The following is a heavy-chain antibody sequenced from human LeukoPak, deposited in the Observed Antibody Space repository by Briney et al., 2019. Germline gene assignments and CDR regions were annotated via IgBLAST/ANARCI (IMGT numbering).Heavy chain of an antibody. D-gene: IGHD3-10*01. J-gene: IGHJ4*02. CDR3: AKDPTRWFGEVGDFDY. V-gene: IGHV3-23*01. Sequence: GGSLRLSCAASGFTFSSYAMSWVRQAPGKGLEWVSAISGSGGSTYYADSVKGRFTISRDNSKNTLYLQMNSLRAEDTAVYYCAKDPTRWFGEVGDFDYWGQGTLVTVSS. CDR1: GFTFSSYA. CDR2: ISGSGGST.